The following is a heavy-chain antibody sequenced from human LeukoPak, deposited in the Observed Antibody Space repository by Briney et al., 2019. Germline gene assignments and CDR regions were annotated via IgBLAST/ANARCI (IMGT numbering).Heavy chain of an antibody. Sequence: GESLKIFCKGSGYSFTSYWIGWVRQMPGKGLEWVGIIYPGDSDTRYSRSFQGQVSISADKSISTAYLQWSSLKATDTAMYYCARADYDILTGDYYNWVAPCGQGTLVTVSS. CDR2: IYPGDSDT. D-gene: IGHD3-9*01. CDR1: GYSFTSYW. CDR3: ARADYDILTGDYYNWVAP. V-gene: IGHV5-51*01. J-gene: IGHJ5*02.